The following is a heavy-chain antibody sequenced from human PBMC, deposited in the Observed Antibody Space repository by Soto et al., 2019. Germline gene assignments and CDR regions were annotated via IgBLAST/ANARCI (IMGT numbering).Heavy chain of an antibody. CDR2: TYYRSNWRH. J-gene: IGHJ4*02. V-gene: IGHV6-1*01. Sequence: PSQTLSLTCAISGDSVSSNTAAWNWIRSSPSRGLEWLGRTYYRSNWRHDYAVSVKSRITVNPDTSKNHFSLQLNSVTPDDTAVYYCARGVAGSGFDLWGKGPLVSGS. D-gene: IGHD6-19*01. CDR1: GDSVSSNTAA. CDR3: ARGVAGSGFDL.